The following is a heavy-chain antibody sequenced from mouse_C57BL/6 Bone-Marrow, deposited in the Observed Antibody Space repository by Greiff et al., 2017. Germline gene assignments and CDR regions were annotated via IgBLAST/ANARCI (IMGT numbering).Heavy chain of an antibody. Sequence: EVKLMESGGGLVQPGGSLSLSCAASGFTFTDYYMSWVRQPPGKALEWLGFIRNKANGYSTAYSASVQGRFTISSDNSHSILHLQMNALRAEVSATECGSRYPSWSDYAMDYWGQGTSVTVSS. J-gene: IGHJ4*01. CDR2: IRNKANGYST. D-gene: IGHD6-1*01. CDR3: SRYPSWSDYAMDY. CDR1: GFTFTDYY. V-gene: IGHV7-3*01.